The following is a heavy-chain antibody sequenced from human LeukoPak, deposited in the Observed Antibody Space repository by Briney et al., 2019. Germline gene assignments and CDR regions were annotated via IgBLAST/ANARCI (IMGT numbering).Heavy chain of an antibody. V-gene: IGHV1-2*04. CDR3: ARYRLFKAFDI. D-gene: IGHD2-21*01. Sequence: ASVKVSCKASGYTFTGYYMHWVRQAPGQGLEWMGWINPNSGGTNYAQKFQGWVTMTRDTSISTAYMELSRLRSEDTAVYYCARYRLFKAFDIWGQGTMVTVSS. J-gene: IGHJ3*02. CDR2: INPNSGGT. CDR1: GYTFTGYY.